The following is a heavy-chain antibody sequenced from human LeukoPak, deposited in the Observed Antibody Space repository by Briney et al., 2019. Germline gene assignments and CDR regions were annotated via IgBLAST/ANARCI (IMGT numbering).Heavy chain of an antibody. D-gene: IGHD2-2*01. Sequence: GGSLRLSCAASGFTFSSYAMSWVRQAPGKGLEWVSAIGGSGRSTYYADSVRGRFTISRDNSKNTLYLQVNSLRAEDTAVYYCAKDLYLWYFDYWGQGTLVTVSS. J-gene: IGHJ4*02. CDR1: GFTFSSYA. V-gene: IGHV3-23*01. CDR3: AKDLYLWYFDY. CDR2: IGGSGRST.